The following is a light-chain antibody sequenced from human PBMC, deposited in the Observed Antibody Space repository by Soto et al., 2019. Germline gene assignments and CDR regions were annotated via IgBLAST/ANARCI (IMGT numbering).Light chain of an antibody. Sequence: QSALTQPASVSGSPGQSITISCTGTSSDVGGYNYVSWYQQHPGKAPKLMIYEVSNRPSGVSNRFSGSKSGNTASLTISGLPAEDEADYYCSSYTSSSTVFGGGTKVTVL. V-gene: IGLV2-14*01. CDR1: SSDVGGYNY. CDR3: SSYTSSSTV. CDR2: EVS. J-gene: IGLJ3*02.